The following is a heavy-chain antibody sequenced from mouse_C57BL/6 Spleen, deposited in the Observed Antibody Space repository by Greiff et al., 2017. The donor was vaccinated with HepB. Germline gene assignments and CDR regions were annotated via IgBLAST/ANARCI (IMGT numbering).Heavy chain of an antibody. CDR2: IYPGDGDT. CDR3: ARWVYGSSPFDY. Sequence: QVQLKQSGAELVKPGASVKISCKASGYAFSSYWMNWVKQRPGKGLEWIGQIYPGDGDTNYNGKFKGKATLTADKSSSTAYMQLSSLTSEDSAVYFCARWVYGSSPFDYWGQGTTLTVSS. D-gene: IGHD1-1*01. V-gene: IGHV1-80*01. J-gene: IGHJ2*01. CDR1: GYAFSSYW.